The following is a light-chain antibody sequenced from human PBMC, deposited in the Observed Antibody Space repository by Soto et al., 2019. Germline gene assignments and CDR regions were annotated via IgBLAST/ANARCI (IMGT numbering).Light chain of an antibody. CDR2: MIY. Sequence: IVMTQTPLSSPVTLGQPASISCRSSQSLVHSDGNTYLSWLQQRPGQPPRLLIYMIYNRFSGVPDRFRGSGAGTYFTLKISRVEAEDVGFYYCMQATQPYTFGQGTKLEIK. V-gene: IGKV2-24*01. J-gene: IGKJ2*01. CDR1: QSLVHSDGNTY. CDR3: MQATQPYT.